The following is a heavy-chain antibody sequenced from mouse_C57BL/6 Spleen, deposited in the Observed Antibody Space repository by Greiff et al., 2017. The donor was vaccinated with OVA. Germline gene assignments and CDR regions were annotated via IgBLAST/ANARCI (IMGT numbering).Heavy chain of an antibody. D-gene: IGHD1-1*01. Sequence: QVQLQQSGAELVKPGASVKMSCKASGYTFTSYWITWVKQRPGQGLEWIGDIYPGSGSTNYNEKFKSKATLTVDTSSSTAYMQLSSLTSEDSAVYYCARSGLITTVVPYYFDYWGQGTTLTVSS. CDR3: ARSGLITTVVPYYFDY. CDR2: IYPGSGST. V-gene: IGHV1-55*01. CDR1: GYTFTSYW. J-gene: IGHJ2*01.